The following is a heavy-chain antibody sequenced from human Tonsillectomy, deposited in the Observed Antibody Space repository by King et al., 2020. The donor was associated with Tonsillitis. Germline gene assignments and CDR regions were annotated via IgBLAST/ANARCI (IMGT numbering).Heavy chain of an antibody. CDR2: ILPFFGTA. J-gene: IGHJ3*02. D-gene: IGHD3/OR15-3a*01. V-gene: IGHV1-69*01. CDR1: GGTFSSYA. CDR3: ARGEADGGDSWTGAFYM. Sequence: QLVQSGAEVKKPGSSVKVSCKASGGTFSSYAISWVRQAPGQGQEWMGGILPFFGTANYAQRFRGRVTITADDSTSTVYMELSSLRSEDTAVYYCARGEADGGDSWTGAFYMWGQGTMVSVSS.